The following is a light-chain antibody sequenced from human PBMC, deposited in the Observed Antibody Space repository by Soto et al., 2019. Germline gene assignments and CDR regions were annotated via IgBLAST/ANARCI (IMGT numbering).Light chain of an antibody. CDR3: AAWADSLNVV. Sequence: QSVLTQPPSASGTPGQRVTISCSGSSCNVGSNTVNWYQQLPGTAPKLLIYSDDQRPSGVPDRFSGSKSGTSASLAISGLQSEDEADYYCAAWADSLNVVFGGGTKLTVL. CDR2: SDD. CDR1: SCNVGSNT. V-gene: IGLV1-44*01. J-gene: IGLJ2*01.